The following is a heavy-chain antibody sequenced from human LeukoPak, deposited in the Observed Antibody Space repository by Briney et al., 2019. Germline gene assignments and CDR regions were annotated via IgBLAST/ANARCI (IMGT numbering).Heavy chain of an antibody. J-gene: IGHJ4*02. CDR1: GGTFSGYY. D-gene: IGHD5-18*01. Sequence: SETLSLTCAVYGGTFSGYYWSWIRQPPGKGLEWIGEINHSGSTNYNPSLKSRVTISVDTSKNQFSLKLSSVTAADTAVYHWAGPGNSYGIDYWGQGTLVTVSS. V-gene: IGHV4-34*08. CDR3: AGPGNSYGIDY. CDR2: INHSGST.